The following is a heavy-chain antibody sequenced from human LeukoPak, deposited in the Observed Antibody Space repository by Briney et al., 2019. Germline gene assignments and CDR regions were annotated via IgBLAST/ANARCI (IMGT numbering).Heavy chain of an antibody. V-gene: IGHV4-34*01. CDR2: INHSGST. CDR3: ARAPGYRSFVDF. CDR1: GGSFSGYY. D-gene: IGHD6-13*01. Sequence: KASETLSLTCAVYGGSFSGYYWSWIRQPPGKGLEWIGEINHSGSTNYNPSLKSRVTISVDTSKNQFSLKLSSVTAADTAVYYCARAPGYRSFVDFWGQGTLVIVSS. J-gene: IGHJ4*02.